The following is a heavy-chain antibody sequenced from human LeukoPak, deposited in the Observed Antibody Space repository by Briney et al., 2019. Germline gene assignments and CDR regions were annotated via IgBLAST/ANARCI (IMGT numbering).Heavy chain of an antibody. Sequence: GGSLRLSCAASGFTFSNFWMHWVRQAPGKGPVWVSRINSDGSSTSYADSVKGRFTISRDNAKNSLYLQMNSLRAEDTAVYYCARKPVVTPYYYYYMDVWGKGTTVTVSS. V-gene: IGHV3-74*01. CDR2: INSDGSST. J-gene: IGHJ6*03. CDR1: GFTFSNFW. D-gene: IGHD4-23*01. CDR3: ARKPVVTPYYYYYMDV.